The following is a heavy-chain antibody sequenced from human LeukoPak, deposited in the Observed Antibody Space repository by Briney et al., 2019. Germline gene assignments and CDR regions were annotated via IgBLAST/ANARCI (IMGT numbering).Heavy chain of an antibody. CDR1: GGSFSGYY. V-gene: IGHV4-34*01. CDR3: ARFKWLQLWLSGSSFDY. D-gene: IGHD5-18*01. CDR2: INHSGST. Sequence: SETLSLTCAVYGGSFSGYYWSWIRQPPGKGLEWIGEINHSGSTNYNPSLKSRVTISVDTSKNQFSLKLSSVTAADTAVYYCARFKWLQLWLSGSSFDYWGQGTLVTVSS. J-gene: IGHJ4*02.